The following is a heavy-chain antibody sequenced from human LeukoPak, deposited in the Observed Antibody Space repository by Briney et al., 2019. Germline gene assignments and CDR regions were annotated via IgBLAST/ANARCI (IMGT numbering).Heavy chain of an antibody. Sequence: SQTLSLTCAVSGGSISSGDYYWSWIRQPPGKGLEWIGYIYYSGSTYYNPSLKSRVTIPVDTSKNHFSLKLSSVTAADTAVYYCAREVLGGYGMDVWGQGTTVTVSS. J-gene: IGHJ6*02. V-gene: IGHV4-30-4*01. CDR3: AREVLGGYGMDV. D-gene: IGHD3-16*01. CDR2: IYYSGST. CDR1: GGSISSGDYY.